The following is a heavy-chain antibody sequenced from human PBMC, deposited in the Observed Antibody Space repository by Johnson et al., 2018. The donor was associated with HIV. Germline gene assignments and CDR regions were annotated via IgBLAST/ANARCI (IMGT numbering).Heavy chain of an antibody. CDR1: GFTFSSYW. CDR3: ARDVGLWFGELRSGDAFDI. Sequence: VQLVESGGGLVQPGGSLRLSCAASGFTFSSYWMSWVRQAPGKGLEWVANIKQDGSEKYYVDSVKGRFTISSDNAKKSLYLQMKSLSDEDTALYYCARDVGLWFGELRSGDAFDIWGQGTMVTVSS. CDR2: IKQDGSEK. V-gene: IGHV3-7*03. D-gene: IGHD3-10*01. J-gene: IGHJ3*02.